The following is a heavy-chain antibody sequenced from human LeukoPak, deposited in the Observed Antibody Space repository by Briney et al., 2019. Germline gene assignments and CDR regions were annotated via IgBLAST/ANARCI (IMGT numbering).Heavy chain of an antibody. CDR2: INHSGST. D-gene: IGHD6-13*01. V-gene: IGHV4-34*01. CDR1: GGSFSGYY. CDR3: ARVRAAAGTGYYYYYYMYV. J-gene: IGHJ6*03. Sequence: SETLSLTCAVYGGSFSGYYWSWIRQPPGKGLEWIGEINHSGSTNYNPSLKSRVTISVDTSKNQFSLKLSSVTAADTAVYYCARVRAAAGTGYYYYYYMYVWGKGTTVTVSS.